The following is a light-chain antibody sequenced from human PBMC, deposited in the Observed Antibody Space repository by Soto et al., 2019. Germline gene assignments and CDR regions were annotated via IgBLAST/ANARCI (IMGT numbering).Light chain of an antibody. J-gene: IGKJ5*01. CDR1: QDISVY. CDR3: QKFNTAPLT. V-gene: IGKV1-27*01. CDR2: SAS. Sequence: DIRMTQSPSSLSASVGDRVTITCRASQDISVYLAWYQQKPGKVPKLLIYSASTLQSGVPSRFSGSGSGTDFTLTISSLQPEDDATYYCQKFNTAPLTFGQGTRLEIK.